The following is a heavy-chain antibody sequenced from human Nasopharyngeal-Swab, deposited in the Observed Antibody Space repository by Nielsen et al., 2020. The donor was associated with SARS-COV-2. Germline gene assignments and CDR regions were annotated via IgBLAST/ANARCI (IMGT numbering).Heavy chain of an antibody. D-gene: IGHD1-26*01. CDR1: GGSISRSNYY. J-gene: IGHJ4*02. CDR2: IYYSGST. CDR3: ARQLVGATGYDY. Sequence: GSLRLSCTVSGGSISRSNYYWGWIRQPPGKGLEWIGSIYYSGSTYYNPSLKSRVTISVDTSKNQCSLKLSSVAAADTAVYYCARQLVGATGYDYWGQGTLGTVSS. V-gene: IGHV4-39*01.